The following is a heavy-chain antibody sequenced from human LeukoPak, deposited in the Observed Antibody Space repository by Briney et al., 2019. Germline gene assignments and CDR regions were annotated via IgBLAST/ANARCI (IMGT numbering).Heavy chain of an antibody. J-gene: IGHJ3*02. Sequence: GRSLRLSCAASGFTFSSYAMHWVRQAPGKGLEWVAVISYDGSNKYYADSVKGRFTISRDNSKNTLYLQMNSLRAEDTAVYYCAKDFNGGSVFEGDNAFDIWGQGTMVTVSS. CDR2: ISYDGSNK. D-gene: IGHD3-10*01. CDR3: AKDFNGGSVFEGDNAFDI. CDR1: GFTFSSYA. V-gene: IGHV3-30-3*01.